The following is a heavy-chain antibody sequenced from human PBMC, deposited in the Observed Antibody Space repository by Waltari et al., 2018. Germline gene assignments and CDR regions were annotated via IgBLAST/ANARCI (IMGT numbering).Heavy chain of an antibody. CDR2: IYTSGST. CDR3: ARGPLLSKVDY. Sequence: QVQLQESGPGLVKPSQTLSLPCTISGGSIARGSSYLSWIRQPDGKGLAWIGRIYTSGSTNYNPSLKSRVTISVDTSKNQFSLNLSSVTAADTAVYYCARGPLLSKVDYWGQGTLVTVSS. CDR1: GGSIARGSSY. J-gene: IGHJ4*02. V-gene: IGHV4-61*02. D-gene: IGHD1-26*01.